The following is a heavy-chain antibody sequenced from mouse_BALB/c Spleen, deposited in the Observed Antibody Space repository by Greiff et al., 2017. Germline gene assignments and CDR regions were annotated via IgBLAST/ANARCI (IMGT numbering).Heavy chain of an antibody. J-gene: IGHJ3*01. CDR1: GFTFSSYA. D-gene: IGHD2-14*01. CDR3: ARDYRYDGWFAY. CDR2: ISSGGST. V-gene: IGHV5-6-5*01. Sequence: EVMLVESGGGLVKPGGSLKLSCAASGFTFSSYAMSWVRQTPEKRLEWVASISSGGSTYYPDSVKGRFTISRDNARNILYLQMSSLRSEDTAMYYCARDYRYDGWFAYWGQGTLVTVSA.